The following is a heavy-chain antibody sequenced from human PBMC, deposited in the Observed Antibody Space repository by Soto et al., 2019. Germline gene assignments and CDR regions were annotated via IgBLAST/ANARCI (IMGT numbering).Heavy chain of an antibody. CDR1: GYGFTTYG. CDR3: ARGRYGDY. CDR2: LSAHNGNT. Sequence: QIHLVQSGAEVKKPGASVKVSCKGSGYGFTTYGITWVRQAPGQGLEWMAWLSAHNGNTNYAQQLQGRVTVTRDTSTSTADMELRSLRSDDTAGYYCARGRYGDYWGQGALVTVSS. D-gene: IGHD1-1*01. J-gene: IGHJ4*02. V-gene: IGHV1-18*01.